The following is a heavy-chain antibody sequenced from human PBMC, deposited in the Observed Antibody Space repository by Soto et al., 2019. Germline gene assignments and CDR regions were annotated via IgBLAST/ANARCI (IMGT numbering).Heavy chain of an antibody. Sequence: QLQLVQSGAEVKKPGASVKVSCKASGYTFTSYGISWVRQAPGQGLEWMGWISAYSGNTHYSQKVQGRVTMTTDTSKSTAYMELRSLRSADTAVYYCARYLAAGMIDYWGQGTLVTVSS. V-gene: IGHV1-18*01. J-gene: IGHJ4*02. CDR2: ISAYSGNT. CDR1: GYTFTSYG. D-gene: IGHD6-13*01. CDR3: ARYLAAGMIDY.